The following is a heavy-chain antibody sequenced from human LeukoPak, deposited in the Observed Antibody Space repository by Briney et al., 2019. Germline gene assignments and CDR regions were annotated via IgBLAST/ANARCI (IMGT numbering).Heavy chain of an antibody. Sequence: SETLSLTCTVSGGSISSSSYYWGWIRQPPGKGLEWIGSIYYSGSTYYNPSLKSRVTISVDTSKNQFSLKLSSVTAADTAVYYCARDSATGAVAFDIWGQGTMVTVSS. V-gene: IGHV4-39*07. J-gene: IGHJ3*02. CDR2: IYYSGST. D-gene: IGHD4-17*01. CDR3: ARDSATGAVAFDI. CDR1: GGSISSSSYY.